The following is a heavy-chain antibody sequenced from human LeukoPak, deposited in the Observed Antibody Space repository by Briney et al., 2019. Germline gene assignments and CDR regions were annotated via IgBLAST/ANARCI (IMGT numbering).Heavy chain of an antibody. CDR1: GFTFDDYA. J-gene: IGHJ4*02. D-gene: IGHD3-22*01. V-gene: IGHV3-9*01. CDR2: ISWNSGSI. Sequence: PGRSLRLSCAASGFTFDDYAMHWVRQAPGKGLEWVSGISWNSGSIGYADSVKGRFTISRDDAENSLYLQMNSLRAEDTALYYCARRALSSGYYPQFDYWGQGTLVTVSS. CDR3: ARRALSSGYYPQFDY.